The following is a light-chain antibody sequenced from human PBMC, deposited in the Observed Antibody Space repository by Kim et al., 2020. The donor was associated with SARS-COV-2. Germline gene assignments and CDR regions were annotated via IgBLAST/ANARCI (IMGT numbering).Light chain of an antibody. V-gene: IGLV2-14*03. Sequence: GQSITLSCTGTRSEVGGYNYVSWYQQHPGKAPKLMIYDVSNRPSGVSNRFSGSKSGNTASLTISGLQAEDEADYYCSSYTSSSTRVFGGGTQLTVL. J-gene: IGLJ3*02. CDR2: DVS. CDR1: RSEVGGYNY. CDR3: SSYTSSSTRV.